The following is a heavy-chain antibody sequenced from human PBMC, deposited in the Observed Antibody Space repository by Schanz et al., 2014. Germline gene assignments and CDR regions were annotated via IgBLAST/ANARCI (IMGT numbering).Heavy chain of an antibody. CDR2: IVPIAGIT. J-gene: IGHJ6*02. D-gene: IGHD3-10*01. CDR1: GGTFSSDT. CDR3: ARDPSFSMVRGVIIDSYYYGMDV. V-gene: IGHV1-69*08. Sequence: QVHLVQSGAEVKKPGSSVKVSCKASGGTFSSDTFSWVRQAPGQGLEWMGRIVPIAGITNYAQRFQGRVTITADKSTSTAYMELRSLRSDDTAVFYCARDPSFSMVRGVIIDSYYYGMDVWGQGTTVTVSS.